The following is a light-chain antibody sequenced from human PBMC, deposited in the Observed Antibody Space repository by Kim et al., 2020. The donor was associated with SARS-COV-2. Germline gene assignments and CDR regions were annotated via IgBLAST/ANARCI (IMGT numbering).Light chain of an antibody. CDR1: QSIANF. J-gene: IGKJ4*01. Sequence: ASVGDRVTITCRASQSIANFLKWYQQRPGKAPTRLIYGASSLQSGVPSRFSVSGSGTDFTLTLIGLRPEDFATYYCHQSYSSPLTFGGGAKV. V-gene: IGKV1-39*01. CDR3: HQSYSSPLT. CDR2: GAS.